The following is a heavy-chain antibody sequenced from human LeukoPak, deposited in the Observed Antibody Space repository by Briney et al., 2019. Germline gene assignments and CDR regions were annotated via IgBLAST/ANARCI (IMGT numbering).Heavy chain of an antibody. Sequence: GGSLRLSCAAYGFTFSSYAMSWVRQAPGEGLNWVSSMSGSGDTTYYADSVKGRFTISRDNAKNSLYLQMNSLRAEDTAVYYCARDILDSFYDFWSGYYGRFDYWGQGTLVTVSS. CDR3: ARDILDSFYDFWSGYYGRFDY. V-gene: IGHV3-23*01. CDR2: MSGSGDTT. J-gene: IGHJ4*02. D-gene: IGHD3-3*01. CDR1: GFTFSSYA.